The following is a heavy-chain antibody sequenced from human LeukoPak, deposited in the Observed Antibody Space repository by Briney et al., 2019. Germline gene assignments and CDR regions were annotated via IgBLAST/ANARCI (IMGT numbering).Heavy chain of an antibody. D-gene: IGHD5-24*01. CDR2: IGTTSGAI. CDR1: GFTFNAFG. V-gene: IGHV3-48*01. Sequence: GGSLRLSCAASGFTFNAFGMNWVRQAPGKGLEWVSYIGTTSGAIYYADSVKGRFTISRDSAKNSLYLQMNSLRAEDTAVYYCASQDDYDAFDIWGQGTMVTVSS. J-gene: IGHJ3*02. CDR3: ASQDDYDAFDI.